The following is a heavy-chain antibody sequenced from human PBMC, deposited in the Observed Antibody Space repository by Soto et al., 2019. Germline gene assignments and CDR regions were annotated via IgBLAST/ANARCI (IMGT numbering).Heavy chain of an antibody. CDR1: GGSISSYY. Sequence: SETLSLTCTVSGGSISSYYWSWIRQPPGKGLEWIGYIYYSGSTNYNPSLKSRVTISVDTSKNQFSLKLSSVTAADTAVYYCARVNYDFWSGYVDYWGQGTLVTVSS. CDR2: IYYSGST. J-gene: IGHJ4*02. CDR3: ARVNYDFWSGYVDY. V-gene: IGHV4-59*01. D-gene: IGHD3-3*01.